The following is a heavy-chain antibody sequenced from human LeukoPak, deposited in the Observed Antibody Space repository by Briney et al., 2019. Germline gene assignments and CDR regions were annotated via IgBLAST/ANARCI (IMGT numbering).Heavy chain of an antibody. D-gene: IGHD2-8*02. Sequence: GGSLRLSCAASGFTVSSNYMSWVRQAPGKGLEWVSVIYSGGSTYYADSVKGRFTISRDNSKNTLYLQMNSLRAEDTAVYYCARVVWHTTNWYFDLWGRGTLVTVSS. J-gene: IGHJ2*01. CDR2: IYSGGST. V-gene: IGHV3-66*02. CDR3: ARVVWHTTNWYFDL. CDR1: GFTVSSNY.